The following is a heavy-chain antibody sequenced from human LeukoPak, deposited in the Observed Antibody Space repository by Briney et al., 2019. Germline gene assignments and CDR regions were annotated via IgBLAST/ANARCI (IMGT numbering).Heavy chain of an antibody. Sequence: SETLSLTCTVSGGSISSYYWSWIRQSPGKGLEWIANIFYSGSPNYNPSLKSRVTISFDTSKNQFSLKLSSVTAADTAVYYCARASGGYYDSSGYYVPRSFDYWGQGTLVTVSS. CDR2: IFYSGSP. D-gene: IGHD3-22*01. V-gene: IGHV4-59*08. J-gene: IGHJ4*02. CDR3: ARASGGYYDSSGYYVPRSFDY. CDR1: GGSISSYY.